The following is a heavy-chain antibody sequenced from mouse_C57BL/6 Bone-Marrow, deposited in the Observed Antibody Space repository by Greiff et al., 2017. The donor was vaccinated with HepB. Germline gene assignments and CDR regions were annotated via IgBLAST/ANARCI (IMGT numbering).Heavy chain of an antibody. CDR2: IDPSDSET. Sequence: VQLQQSGAELVRPGSSVKLSCKASGYTFTSYWMHWVKQRPIQGLEWIGNIDPSDSETHYNQKFKDKATLTVDKSSSTAYMQLSSLTSEDSAVYYCATTVVWYFDVWGTGTTVTVSS. CDR1: GYTFTSYW. CDR3: ATTVVWYFDV. V-gene: IGHV1-52*01. D-gene: IGHD1-1*01. J-gene: IGHJ1*03.